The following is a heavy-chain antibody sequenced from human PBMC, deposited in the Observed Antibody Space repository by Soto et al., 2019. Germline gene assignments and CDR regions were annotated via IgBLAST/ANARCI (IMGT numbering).Heavy chain of an antibody. CDR2: ILGSGGDT. CDR1: GFTLRTNG. J-gene: IGHJ4*02. Sequence: GGSLRLSCAATGFTLRTNGMSWFRQAPGKGLEWVSSILGSGGDTYYADSLKGRFTISRDNSKNTLYLQLNSLGAEDTALYYCAGHGGYSYLGQGTLVTVSS. D-gene: IGHD2-15*01. CDR3: AGHGGYSY. V-gene: IGHV3-23*01.